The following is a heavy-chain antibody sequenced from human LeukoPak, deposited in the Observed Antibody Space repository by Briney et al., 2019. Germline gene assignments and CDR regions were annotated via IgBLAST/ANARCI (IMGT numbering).Heavy chain of an antibody. J-gene: IGHJ4*02. CDR2: ISGSGSST. D-gene: IGHD3-3*01. CDR1: GFTFSSYA. Sequence: RGTLRLSCAASGFTFSSYAMSWVRQAPGKGLEWVSTISGSGSSTYCADSVKGRFTISRDNAKNSLYLQMNSLRAEDTAVYYCARTQRGDFWSGYSDYWGQGTLVTVSS. V-gene: IGHV3-23*01. CDR3: ARTQRGDFWSGYSDY.